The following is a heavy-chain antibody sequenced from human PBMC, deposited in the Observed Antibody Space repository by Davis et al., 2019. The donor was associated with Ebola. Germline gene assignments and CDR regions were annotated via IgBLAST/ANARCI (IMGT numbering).Heavy chain of an antibody. V-gene: IGHV4-34*01. Sequence: MPGGSLRLSCAVYGGSFSGYYWSWIRQPPGKGLEWIGEINHSGSTNYNPSLKSRVTISVDTSKNQFSLKLSSVTGADTAVYYCARAMGTTSPLAYWGQGTLVTVSS. CDR2: INHSGST. J-gene: IGHJ4*02. CDR1: GGSFSGYY. D-gene: IGHD1-7*01. CDR3: ARAMGTTSPLAY.